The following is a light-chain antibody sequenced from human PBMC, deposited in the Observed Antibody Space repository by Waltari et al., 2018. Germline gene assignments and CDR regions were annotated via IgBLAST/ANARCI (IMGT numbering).Light chain of an antibody. CDR2: AAS. CDR3: QQYYSTSYT. V-gene: IGKV1-NL1*01. J-gene: IGKJ2*01. CDR1: KGISNS. Sequence: DIQMTQSPSSLSASVGDRVTITLRASKGISNSLAWYQQKPGKAPKLLLYAASRLESGVPSRFSGSGSWTNYTLPISSLQPEDFATYYCQQYYSTSYTFGQGTKLEIK.